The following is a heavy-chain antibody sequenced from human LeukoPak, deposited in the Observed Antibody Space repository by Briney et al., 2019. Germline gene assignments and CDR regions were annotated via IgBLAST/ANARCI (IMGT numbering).Heavy chain of an antibody. CDR3: AKPPPDSSSWLFDY. V-gene: IGHV3-23*01. D-gene: IGHD6-13*01. J-gene: IGHJ4*02. CDR2: ISDNGGST. CDR1: GFTFSSYA. Sequence: QTGGSLRLSCAASGFTFSSYAISWVRQAPGKGLEWVSTISDNGGSTYYADSVKGRFTISRGNSKNTLYLQMNSLRAEDTAVYYCAKPPPDSSSWLFDYWGQGALVTVSS.